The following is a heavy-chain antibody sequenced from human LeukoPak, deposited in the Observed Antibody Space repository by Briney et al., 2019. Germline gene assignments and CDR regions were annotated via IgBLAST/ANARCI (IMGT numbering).Heavy chain of an antibody. V-gene: IGHV3-30*04. J-gene: IGHJ4*02. CDR3: ARGSRSVRYFDWLTLDY. D-gene: IGHD3-9*01. CDR2: ISYDGSNK. CDR1: GFTFSSYA. Sequence: GRSLRLSCAASGFTFSSYAMHWVRQAPGKGLEWVAVISYDGSNKYHADSVKGRFTISRDNSKNTLYLQMNSLRAEDTAVYYCARGSRSVRYFDWLTLDYWGQGTLVTVSS.